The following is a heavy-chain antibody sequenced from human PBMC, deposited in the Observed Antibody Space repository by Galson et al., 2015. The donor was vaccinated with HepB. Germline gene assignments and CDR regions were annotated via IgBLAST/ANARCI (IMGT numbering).Heavy chain of an antibody. V-gene: IGHV1-46*04. D-gene: IGHD3-10*01. CDR3: ARESGPYGSGKDFDY. J-gene: IGHJ4*02. CDR2: INPSGGST. CDR1: GYTFTSYY. Sequence: SVKVSCKASGYTFTSYYMHWVRQAPGQGLEWMGIINPSGGSTSYAQKLQGRVTMTRDTSTSTVYMELSSLRSEDTAVYYCARESGPYGSGKDFDYWGQGTLVTVSS.